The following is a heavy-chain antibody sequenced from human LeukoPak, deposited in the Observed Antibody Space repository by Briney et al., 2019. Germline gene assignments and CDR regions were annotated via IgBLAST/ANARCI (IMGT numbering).Heavy chain of an antibody. CDR3: ARAATVVTSRGYYGMDV. D-gene: IGHD4-23*01. CDR2: INSDGRST. V-gene: IGHV3-74*01. J-gene: IGHJ6*02. CDR1: GFTFSSYW. Sequence: PGGSLRLSCAASGFTFSSYWMHWVRQAPGKGLVWVSRINSDGRSTNYADSVKGRFTISRDNAKNTMYLQMNSLRAEDTAVYHCARAATVVTSRGYYGMDVWGQGTTVTVSS.